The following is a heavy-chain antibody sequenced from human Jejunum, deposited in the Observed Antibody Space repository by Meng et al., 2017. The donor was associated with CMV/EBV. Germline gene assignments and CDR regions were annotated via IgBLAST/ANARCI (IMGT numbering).Heavy chain of an antibody. CDR2: ISIGDYK. CDR3: GRVLKGGTYLDY. V-gene: IGHV3-21*06. D-gene: IGHD1-26*01. CDR1: AFTFSNYM. J-gene: IGHJ4*02. Sequence: CVASAFTFSNYMLTWVRQAPGKGLEWVASISIGDYKFYADSVKGRFSISRDNAKNSLYLHMSSLRGEDTAVYYCGRVLKGGTYLDYWGQGTQVTVSS.